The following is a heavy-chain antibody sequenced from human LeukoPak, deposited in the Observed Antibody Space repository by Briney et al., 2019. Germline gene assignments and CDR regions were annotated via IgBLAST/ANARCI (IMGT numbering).Heavy chain of an antibody. D-gene: IGHD2-8*01. CDR2: IYYSGST. CDR3: ASQDYCTNGVCREH. CDR1: GGSISSGDYY. V-gene: IGHV4-30-4*08. Sequence: PSETLSLTCTVSGGSISSGDYYWSWIRQPPGKGLEWIGYIYYSGSTYYNPSLKSRVTISVDTSKNQFSLKLSSVTAADTAVYYCASQDYCTNGVCREHWGQGTLVTVSS. J-gene: IGHJ1*01.